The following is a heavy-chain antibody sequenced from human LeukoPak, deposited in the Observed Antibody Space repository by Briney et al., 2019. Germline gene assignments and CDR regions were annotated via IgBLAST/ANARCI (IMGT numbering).Heavy chain of an antibody. J-gene: IGHJ1*01. D-gene: IGHD3-10*02. CDR3: ARQSDVLGYVQH. CDR2: IYYRGRT. Sequence: SETLSLTCTVSGCSLSSYYLSWIRQPPGKGLEWIGYIYYRGRTKYNPSLQSRVTISVDTSRNQFSLRLSSVTAADTAVYYCARQSDVLGYVQHWGQGTLVTVSS. CDR1: GCSLSSYY. V-gene: IGHV4-59*08.